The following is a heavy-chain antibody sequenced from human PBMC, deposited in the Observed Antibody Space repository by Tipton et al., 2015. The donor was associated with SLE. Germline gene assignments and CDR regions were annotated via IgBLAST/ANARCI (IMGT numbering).Heavy chain of an antibody. V-gene: IGHV4-34*01. J-gene: IGHJ3*02. Sequence: TLSLTCTVSGGSLSSYYWSWIRQPPGKGLEWIGEITPSGSTNCNPSLKSRVTLSVDTSKSQFSLDLTSVTAADTAVYYCARRGLAYYYGSGRALDIWGQGTMVTVSS. D-gene: IGHD3-10*01. CDR2: ITPSGST. CDR1: GGSLSSYY. CDR3: ARRGLAYYYGSGRALDI.